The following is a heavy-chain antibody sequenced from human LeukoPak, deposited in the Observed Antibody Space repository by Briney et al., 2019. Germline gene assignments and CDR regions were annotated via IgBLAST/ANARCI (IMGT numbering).Heavy chain of an antibody. D-gene: IGHD6-19*01. Sequence: SETLSLTCTVSGGSIRSYYWSWIRQPPGEGLEWIGSSSYTGTTNYNPSLKSRVTISIDTSKNQISLNLISVTAADTAIYYCARRRSDLNWYDPWGQGTLVTVSS. J-gene: IGHJ5*02. CDR1: GGSIRSYY. V-gene: IGHV4-59*12. CDR3: ARRRSDLNWYDP. CDR2: SSYTGTT.